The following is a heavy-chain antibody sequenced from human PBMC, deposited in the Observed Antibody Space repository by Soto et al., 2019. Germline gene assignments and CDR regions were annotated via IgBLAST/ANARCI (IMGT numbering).Heavy chain of an antibody. CDR1: GFTLRTYT. V-gene: IGHV3-21*06. J-gene: IGHJ4*01. Sequence: QRLSCAASGFTLRTYTMNWVRQAPGKGLEWVSSISISSSDRYYAGSVRGRFTISRDNAKNALYLQMNSLRADDTAVYFCVRGMNPLFGGQGTLVTVSS. CDR3: VRGMNPLF. CDR2: ISISSSDR.